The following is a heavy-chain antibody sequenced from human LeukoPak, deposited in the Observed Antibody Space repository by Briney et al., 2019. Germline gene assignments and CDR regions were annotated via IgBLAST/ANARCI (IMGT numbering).Heavy chain of an antibody. V-gene: IGHV4-59*11. J-gene: IGHJ4*02. CDR1: GGSISSHY. Sequence: SETLSLTCTVSGGSISSHYWSWIRQPPGKGLEWIGYIYYSGSTNYNPSLKSRVTISVDTSKNQFSAKLSSVTAADTAVYYCARFPEYSSSRGKFDYWGQGTLVTVSS. CDR3: ARFPEYSSSRGKFDY. D-gene: IGHD6-6*01. CDR2: IYYSGST.